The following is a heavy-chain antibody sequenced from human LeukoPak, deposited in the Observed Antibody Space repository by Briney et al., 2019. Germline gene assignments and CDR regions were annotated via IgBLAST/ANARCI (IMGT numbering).Heavy chain of an antibody. D-gene: IGHD3-10*01. CDR2: ISAYNGYT. Sequence: PVASLKVSCKASGYTFTTYVISWVRQAPGQGLEWLGWISAYNGYTNYAQKLQGRVTMTTDTSTSTAYMELGSLSSADTAVYYCARMRESNAGNYFDYWGQGTLVTVSS. V-gene: IGHV1-18*01. CDR3: ARMRESNAGNYFDY. J-gene: IGHJ4*02. CDR1: GYTFTTYV.